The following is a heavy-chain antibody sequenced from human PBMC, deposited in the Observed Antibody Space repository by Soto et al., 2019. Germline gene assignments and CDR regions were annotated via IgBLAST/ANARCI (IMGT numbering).Heavy chain of an antibody. J-gene: IGHJ6*02. V-gene: IGHV1-69*13. CDR2: IIPIFGTA. CDR1: GGTFSSYA. Sequence: SVKVSCKASGGTFSSYAISWVRQAPGQGLEWMGGIIPIFGTANYAQKFQGRVTITADESTSSAYMELSSLRSEDTAVYYCARDSPGIAAAGTYYYYGMYVWGQGTTVTVSS. CDR3: ARDSPGIAAAGTYYYYGMYV. D-gene: IGHD6-13*01.